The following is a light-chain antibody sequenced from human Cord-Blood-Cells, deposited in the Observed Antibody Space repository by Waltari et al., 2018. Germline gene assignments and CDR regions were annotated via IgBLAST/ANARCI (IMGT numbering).Light chain of an antibody. CDR3: QAWDSSTVV. CDR1: SLRSYY. CDR2: GKN. Sequence: SALTQPASVSVALGQTVRITCQGDSLRSYYASWYQQKPGQAPVLVIYGKNNRPSGIPERFSGSNSGNTATLTISGTQAMDEADYYCQAWDSSTVVFGGGTKLTVL. V-gene: IGLV3-19*02. J-gene: IGLJ2*01.